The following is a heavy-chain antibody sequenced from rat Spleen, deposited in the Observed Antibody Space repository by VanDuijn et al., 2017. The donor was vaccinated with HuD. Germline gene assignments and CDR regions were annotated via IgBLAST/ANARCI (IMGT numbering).Heavy chain of an antibody. V-gene: IGHV5S23*01. CDR1: GFIFSDYG. CDR2: ITTAGGKT. D-gene: IGHD1-12*02. Sequence: EVQLVESGGGLVQPGRSLKLSCVASGFIFSDYGMHWIRQTPTKGLEWVASITTAGGKTYYRDSVKGRFTISRDNAKSTLYLQMNSLRSEDTATYYCTRRDDYYDGTYYYGYWYFDFWGPGTMVTVSS. CDR3: TRRDDYYDGTYYYGYWYFDF. J-gene: IGHJ1*01.